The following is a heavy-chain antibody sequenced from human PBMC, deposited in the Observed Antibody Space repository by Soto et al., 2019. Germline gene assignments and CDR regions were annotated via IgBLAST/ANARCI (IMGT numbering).Heavy chain of an antibody. CDR1: GYSFTSYW. D-gene: IGHD2-2*01. CDR2: IDPSDSYT. J-gene: IGHJ6*02. CDR3: ARYQGYCSSTSCYHYYYGMDV. Sequence: PGESLKISCKGSGYSFTSYWISWVSQMPGKGLEWMGRIDPSDSYTNYSPSFQGHVTISADKSISTAYLQWSSLKASDTAMYYCARYQGYCSSTSCYHYYYGMDVWGQGTTVTVSS. V-gene: IGHV5-10-1*01.